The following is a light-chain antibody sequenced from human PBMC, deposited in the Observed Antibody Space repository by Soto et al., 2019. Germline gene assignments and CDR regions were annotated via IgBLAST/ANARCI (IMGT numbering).Light chain of an antibody. J-gene: IGKJ4*01. CDR2: GAS. V-gene: IGKV3-15*01. CDR3: QQHNNWPLS. CDR1: QSTSGD. Sequence: IVMTQSPATLSVSPGDRATLSCRASQSTSGDVACYQQKPVQPATLLMYGASTTVIGIPARFIGSGSGTEFTLTICSLQSEDFGTYYCQQHNNWPLSFGGGTKVDVK.